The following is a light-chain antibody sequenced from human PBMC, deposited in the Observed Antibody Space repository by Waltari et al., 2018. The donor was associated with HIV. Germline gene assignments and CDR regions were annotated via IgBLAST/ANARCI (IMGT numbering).Light chain of an antibody. CDR2: RNN. CDR3: AAWDGSLSAYVL. J-gene: IGLJ2*01. Sequence: QSVLTQPPSASGTPGQRVTMYCTGSSSNIGSKYSYWDQQRPGTAPKLLIHRNNQRPSGGPGRFSGSKSGTSASLAISGLRSDDEADYYCAAWDGSLSAYVLFGGGTKLTVL. V-gene: IGLV1-47*01. CDR1: SSNIGSKY.